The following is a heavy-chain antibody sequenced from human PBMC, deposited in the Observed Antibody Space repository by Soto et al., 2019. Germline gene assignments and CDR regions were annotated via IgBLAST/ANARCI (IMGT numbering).Heavy chain of an antibody. CDR2: ISPYNGNT. J-gene: IGHJ4*02. D-gene: IGHD3-3*01. CDR3: ARDFGSDLSAPGAVFDY. V-gene: IGHV1-18*04. Sequence: QVQLVQSGGEVMQPGASVKVSCKASGYSFTSYGISWVRLAPGQGLEWMGWISPYNGNTKYAQNFQGRVTMTTDTSTYTAYMEMRSLRSDDPAVYYCARDFGSDLSAPGAVFDYWGQGTLVTVSS. CDR1: GYSFTSYG.